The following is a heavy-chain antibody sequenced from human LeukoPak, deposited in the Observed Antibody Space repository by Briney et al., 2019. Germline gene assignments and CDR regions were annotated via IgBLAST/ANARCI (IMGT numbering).Heavy chain of an antibody. V-gene: IGHV3-21*01. CDR3: AREDSNYFYYYYMDV. CDR1: GFTFSSYS. CDR2: ISSSSSYI. J-gene: IGHJ6*03. D-gene: IGHD4-11*01. Sequence: GGSLRLSCAASGFTFSSYSMNWVRQAPGKGLEWVSSISSSSSYIYYADSVKGRFTISGDNAKNSLYLQMNSLRAEDTAVYYCAREDSNYFYYYYMDVWGKGTTVTVSS.